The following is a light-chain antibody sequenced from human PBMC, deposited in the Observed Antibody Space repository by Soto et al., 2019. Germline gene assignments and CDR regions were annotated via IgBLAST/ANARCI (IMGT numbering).Light chain of an antibody. CDR3: ATWNDSPSDSYV. Sequence: QSVLTQPPSASGTPGQRVIISCSGSSSNIGRNTVDWYQHLPGTAPRLLIYNNNQRPSGVPDRVSGSKSGTSASLAISGLQSEDEADYYCATWNDSPSDSYVFGTGTKLTVL. J-gene: IGLJ1*01. V-gene: IGLV1-44*01. CDR1: SSNIGRNT. CDR2: NNN.